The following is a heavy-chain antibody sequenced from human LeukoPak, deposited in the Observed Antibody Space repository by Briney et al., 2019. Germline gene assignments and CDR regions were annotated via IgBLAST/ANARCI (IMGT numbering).Heavy chain of an antibody. CDR2: FDPEDGET. CDR1: GYTLTELS. D-gene: IGHD3-22*01. J-gene: IGHJ4*02. Sequence: ASVKVSCKVSGYTLTELSMHWVRQAPGKGLEWMGGFDPEDGETIYAQKFQGRVTMTEDTPTDTAYMELSSLRSEDTAVYYCATRSVGVDSSGYPFDYWGQGTLVTVSS. CDR3: ATRSVGVDSSGYPFDY. V-gene: IGHV1-24*01.